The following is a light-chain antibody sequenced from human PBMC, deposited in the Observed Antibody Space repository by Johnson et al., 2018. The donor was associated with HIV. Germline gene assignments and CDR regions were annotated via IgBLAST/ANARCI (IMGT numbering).Light chain of an antibody. Sequence: QSVLTQPPSVSAAPGQKVTISCSASSSNIGNNYVSWYQQFPGTAPKLLIYDNNKRPSGIPDRFSGSKSGTSATLGITGLQTGDEADYYCGTWDSSLSAGVFGTGTKVTVL. CDR1: SSNIGNNY. CDR3: GTWDSSLSAGV. V-gene: IGLV1-51*01. J-gene: IGLJ1*01. CDR2: DNN.